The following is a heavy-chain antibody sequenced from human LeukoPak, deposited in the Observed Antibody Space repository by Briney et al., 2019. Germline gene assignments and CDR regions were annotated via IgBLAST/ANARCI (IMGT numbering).Heavy chain of an antibody. Sequence: ASVKVSCKASGYTFTSYYMHWVRQAPGQGLEWMGIINPSGGSTSYAQKFHGRVTMTRDMSTSTVYMELSSLRSEDTAVYYCARDSLISHYDFWSGYYDWFDPWGQGTLVTVSS. D-gene: IGHD3-3*01. J-gene: IGHJ5*02. CDR1: GYTFTSYY. CDR2: INPSGGST. CDR3: ARDSLISHYDFWSGYYDWFDP. V-gene: IGHV1-46*01.